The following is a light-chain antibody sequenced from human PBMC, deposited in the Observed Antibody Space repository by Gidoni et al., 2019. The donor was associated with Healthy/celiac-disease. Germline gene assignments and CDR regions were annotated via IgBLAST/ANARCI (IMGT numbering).Light chain of an antibody. V-gene: IGKV3-15*01. J-gene: IGKJ1*01. CDR1: QSVNSN. Sequence: EIVMTQSPATLSVSPGERATLSCRASQSVNSNLAWYQQKPGQAPRLLIYGASTRDTGIPARFSGSGSGTEFTLTISSLQSEDFAVYYCQQYNNWPPTFDQGTKVEIK. CDR2: GAS. CDR3: QQYNNWPPT.